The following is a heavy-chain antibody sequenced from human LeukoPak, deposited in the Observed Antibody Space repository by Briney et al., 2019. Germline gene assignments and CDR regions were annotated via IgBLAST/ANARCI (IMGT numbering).Heavy chain of an antibody. J-gene: IGHJ4*02. V-gene: IGHV4-59*12. CDR3: ARDGSYYDFDY. Sequence: SETLSLTCTVSGGSISSYYWNWIRQPPGKGQEWIGYIYYSGSTNYNPSLKSRITMSVDTSKNQFSLKLSSVTAADTAVYYCARDGSYYDFDYWGQGTLVTVSS. CDR2: IYYSGST. D-gene: IGHD1-26*01. CDR1: GGSISSYY.